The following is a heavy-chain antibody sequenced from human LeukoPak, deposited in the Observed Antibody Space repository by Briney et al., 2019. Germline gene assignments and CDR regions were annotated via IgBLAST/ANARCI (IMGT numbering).Heavy chain of an antibody. V-gene: IGHV3-33*01. CDR1: GFIFSRYA. CDR3: AREGFMD. J-gene: IGHJ4*02. Sequence: GTSLRLSCAASGFIFSRYAMHWVRQAPGTGLEWVAVVWSDGTREYYIDSVKGRFTISRDNSKNTLYLQMNSLRAEDTAVYYCAREGFMDWGQGTLVTVSS. CDR2: VWSDGTRE.